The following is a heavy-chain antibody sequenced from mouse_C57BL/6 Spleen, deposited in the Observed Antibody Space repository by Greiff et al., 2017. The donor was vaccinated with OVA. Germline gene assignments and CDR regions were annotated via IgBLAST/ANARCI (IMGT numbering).Heavy chain of an antibody. CDR2: IDPSDSYT. Sequence: QVQLQQPGAELVMPGASVKLSCKASGYTFTSYWMHWVKQRPGQGLEWIGEIDPSDSYTNYNQKFKGKSTLTVDKSSSTAYMQLSSLTSEDSAVYYCARWENYGSSPYFDYWGQGTTLTVSS. J-gene: IGHJ2*01. D-gene: IGHD1-1*01. CDR1: GYTFTSYW. V-gene: IGHV1-69*01. CDR3: ARWENYGSSPYFDY.